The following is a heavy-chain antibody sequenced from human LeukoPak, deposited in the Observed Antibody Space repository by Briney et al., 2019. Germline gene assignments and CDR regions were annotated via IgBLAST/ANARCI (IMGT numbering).Heavy chain of an antibody. CDR2: ISWNSGSI. V-gene: IGHV3-9*01. CDR1: GFTFDDYA. D-gene: IGHD3-10*01. J-gene: IGHJ6*02. CDR3: ARDLVYGSGFLDV. Sequence: GGSLRLSCAASGFTFDDYAMHWVRQAPGKGLEWVSGISWNSGSIGYADSVKGRFTISRDNAKNSLYLQMNSLRAEDTALYYCARDLVYGSGFLDVWGQGTTVTVSS.